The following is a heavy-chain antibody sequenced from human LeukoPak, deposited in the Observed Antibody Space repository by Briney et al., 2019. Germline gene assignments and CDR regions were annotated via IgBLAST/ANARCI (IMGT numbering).Heavy chain of an antibody. CDR1: GGSVSSGSYY. CDR3: ALRDISSGWYYFDY. Sequence: PSETLSLTCTVSGGSVSSGSYYWSWIRQPPGKGLEWIGYIYYSGSTNYNPSLKSRVTISVDTSKNQFSLKLSSVTAADTAVYYCALRDISSGWYYFDYWGQGTLVTVSS. CDR2: IYYSGST. J-gene: IGHJ4*02. D-gene: IGHD6-19*01. V-gene: IGHV4-61*01.